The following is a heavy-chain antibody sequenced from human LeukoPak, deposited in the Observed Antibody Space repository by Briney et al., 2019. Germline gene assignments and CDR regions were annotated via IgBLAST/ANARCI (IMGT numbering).Heavy chain of an antibody. CDR1: GFTFSTYA. CDR3: AKDLYDYVWGSYSGGFDY. Sequence: GGSLRLSCAASGFTFSTYAMIWVRQAPGKGLEWVSGIRGGGGSTYYADSVKGRFTISRDNSKSTLFLQMNSLRAEDTAVYYCAKDLYDYVWGSYSGGFDYWGQGTLVTVSS. J-gene: IGHJ4*02. V-gene: IGHV3-23*01. D-gene: IGHD3-16*01. CDR2: IRGGGGST.